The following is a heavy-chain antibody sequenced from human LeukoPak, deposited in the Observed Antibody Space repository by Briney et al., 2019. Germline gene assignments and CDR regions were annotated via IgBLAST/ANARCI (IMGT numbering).Heavy chain of an antibody. CDR2: ISGSGGST. Sequence: GGSLRLSCAASGFTFSSYAMSWVRQAPGKGLEWVSAISGSGGSTYYADSVKGRFTISRDNSRNTLYLQMNSLRAEDTAVYYCAKGVPPDQLWFGELYPGTPDDYWGQGTLVTVSS. J-gene: IGHJ4*02. CDR3: AKGVPPDQLWFGELYPGTPDDY. V-gene: IGHV3-23*01. D-gene: IGHD3-10*01. CDR1: GFTFSSYA.